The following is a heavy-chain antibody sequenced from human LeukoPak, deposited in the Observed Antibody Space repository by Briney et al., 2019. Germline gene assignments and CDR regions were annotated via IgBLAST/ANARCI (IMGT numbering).Heavy chain of an antibody. Sequence: ASVRVSCKASGYTFTGYYIHWVRQAPGQGLEWMGWINPKSGGTNYAQKFQGRVTMTRDTSINTAYMELSRLRSGDTAVYYCARGGDYYDSSGYYDDAFDIWGQGTMVTVSS. D-gene: IGHD3-22*01. CDR2: INPKSGGT. J-gene: IGHJ3*02. CDR3: ARGGDYYDSSGYYDDAFDI. CDR1: GYTFTGYY. V-gene: IGHV1-2*02.